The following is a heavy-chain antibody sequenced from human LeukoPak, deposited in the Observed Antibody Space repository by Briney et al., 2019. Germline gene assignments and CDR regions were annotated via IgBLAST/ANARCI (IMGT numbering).Heavy chain of an antibody. J-gene: IGHJ6*03. CDR3: ARGVGSSSWDSYYYYYMDV. D-gene: IGHD6-13*01. V-gene: IGHV4-4*07. CDR2: IYTSEST. CDR1: GGSISSYY. Sequence: SETLSLTCTVPGGSISSYYWSWLRQPAGKGLEWIGRIYTSESTNYNPSLKSRVTMSVDTSKNQFSLKLSSVTAADTAMYYCARGVGSSSWDSYYYYYMDVWGKGTTVTVSS.